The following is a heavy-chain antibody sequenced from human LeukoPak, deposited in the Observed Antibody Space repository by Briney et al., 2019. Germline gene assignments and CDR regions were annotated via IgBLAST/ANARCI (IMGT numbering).Heavy chain of an antibody. J-gene: IGHJ6*02. CDR1: GGSISNNGYY. V-gene: IGHV4-30-2*01. CDR3: ARSMSRYYYYGMDV. Sequence: PSQTLSLTCTVSGGSISNNGYYWSWIRQPPGKGLEWIGYIYYSGSTYYNPSLRSRVTMSVDTSKNQFSLRLNSVTAADTAVYYCARSMSRYYYYGMDVWGQGTTVTVSS. D-gene: IGHD6-25*01. CDR2: IYYSGST.